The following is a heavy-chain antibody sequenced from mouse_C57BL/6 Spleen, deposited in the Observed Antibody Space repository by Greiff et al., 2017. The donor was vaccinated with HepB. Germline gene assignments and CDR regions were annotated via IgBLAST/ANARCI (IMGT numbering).Heavy chain of an antibody. J-gene: IGHJ3*01. CDR1: GYSITSGYY. CDR2: IIYDGSN. D-gene: IGHD1-1*01. CDR3: AIYGSSYAWFAY. V-gene: IGHV3-6*01. Sequence: DVKVEESGPGLVKPSQSLSLTCSVTGYSITSGYYWNWIRQFPGNKLEWMGYIIYDGSNNYNPSLKNRISITRDTSKHQFFLKLNSVTTEDTATYYCAIYGSSYAWFAYWGQGTLVTVSA.